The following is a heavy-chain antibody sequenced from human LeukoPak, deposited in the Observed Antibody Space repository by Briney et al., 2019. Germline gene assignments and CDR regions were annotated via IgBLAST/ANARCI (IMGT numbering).Heavy chain of an antibody. CDR3: AELGITMIGGV. V-gene: IGHV3-23*01. CDR1: GFTFSSYA. CDR2: ISDTGGST. Sequence: GGSLRLSCADSGFTFSSYAMSWVRQAPGKGLEWVSAISDTGGSTYFADSVKGRFTISRDNSKNTVYLQMNSLRVEDTAVYYCAELGITMIGGVWGKGTTVTISS. J-gene: IGHJ6*04. D-gene: IGHD3-10*02.